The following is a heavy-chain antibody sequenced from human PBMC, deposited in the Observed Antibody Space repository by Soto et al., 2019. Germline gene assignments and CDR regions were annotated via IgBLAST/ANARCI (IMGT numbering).Heavy chain of an antibody. J-gene: IGHJ4*02. CDR2: IKSKTDGGTT. V-gene: IGHV3-15*01. CDR1: GFTFSNAW. D-gene: IGHD2-15*01. CDR3: TTGYCSGGSCYFDY. Sequence: GGSLRLSCAASGFTFSNAWMSWVRQAPGKGLEWVGRIKSKTDGGTTDYAAPVKGRFTISRDDSKNTLYLQMNSLKTEDTAVYYCTTGYCSGGSCYFDYWGQGTLVTVSS.